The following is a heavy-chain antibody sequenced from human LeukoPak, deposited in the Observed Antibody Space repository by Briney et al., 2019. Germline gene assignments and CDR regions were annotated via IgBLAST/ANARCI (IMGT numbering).Heavy chain of an antibody. CDR1: GFTFSIYA. CDR3: ARDFLARGVIDY. V-gene: IGHV3-23*01. J-gene: IGHJ4*02. CDR2: IGGSGSGYST. D-gene: IGHD3-10*01. Sequence: GGSLRLSCAASGFTFSIYAMSWVRQAPGKGLEWVSSIGGSGSGYSTYYADSVKGRFTISRDTSKNTLYLQMNSLRAEDTAVYYCARDFLARGVIDYWGQGTLVTVSS.